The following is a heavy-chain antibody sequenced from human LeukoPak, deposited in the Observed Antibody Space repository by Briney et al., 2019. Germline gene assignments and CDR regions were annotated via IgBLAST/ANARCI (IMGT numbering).Heavy chain of an antibody. CDR2: ISGRGAIP. CDR3: AKDRFDGSGSQFDS. J-gene: IGHJ4*02. V-gene: IGHV3-23*01. CDR1: GFTFSNHA. D-gene: IGHD3-10*01. Sequence: LAGGSLRLSCAASGFTFSNHAMIWVRQAQGRGLEWVSSISGRGAIPYFADSVKGRFTISRANAMGTLYLQINSLRADDTAVYYCAKDRFDGSGSQFDSWGQGSLVIVSS.